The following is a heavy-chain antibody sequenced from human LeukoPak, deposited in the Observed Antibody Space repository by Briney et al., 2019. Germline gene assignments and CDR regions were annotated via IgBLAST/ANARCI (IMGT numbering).Heavy chain of an antibody. J-gene: IGHJ4*02. CDR3: AKDGGLWVSAHWGDS. D-gene: IGHD7-27*01. V-gene: IGHV3-23*01. CDR2: ITTSDGNT. CDR1: GFTFSSYT. Sequence: GGSLRLSCAASGFTFSSYTMSWVRQAPGKGLEWVSTITTSDGNTYYADSVKGRFTVSRDNSKNTLFLQMNSLRAEDTVVYYCAKDGGLWVSAHWGDSWGRGTLVTVSS.